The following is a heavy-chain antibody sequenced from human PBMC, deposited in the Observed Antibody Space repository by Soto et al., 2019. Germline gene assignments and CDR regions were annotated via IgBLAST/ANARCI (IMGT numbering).Heavy chain of an antibody. CDR3: ARELSLSAFVKWYYGMDV. V-gene: IGHV1-2*02. D-gene: IGHD1-26*01. CDR2: INPNTGGT. CDR1: GYTFTGYY. J-gene: IGHJ6*02. Sequence: QVPLVQSGAEVKKPGASVKVSRKASGYTFTGYYIYWVRQAPGEGLEWMAWINPNTGGTNYAQRFQGRVTLTRDTSISTAYMELSGLRSDDTAVYYCARELSLSAFVKWYYGMDVWGQGTTVTVSS.